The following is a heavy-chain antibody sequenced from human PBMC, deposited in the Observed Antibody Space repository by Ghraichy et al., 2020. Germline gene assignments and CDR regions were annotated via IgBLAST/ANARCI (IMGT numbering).Heavy chain of an antibody. CDR2: IYYSGST. D-gene: IGHD5-12*01. CDR1: GGSISSGDYY. Sequence: SETLSLTCTVSGGSISSGDYYWSWIRQPPGKGLEWIGYIYYSGSTYYNPSLKSRVTISVDTSKNQFSLKLSSVTAADTAVYYCARGNKWLRHIFGIWGQGTMVTVSS. V-gene: IGHV4-30-4*01. J-gene: IGHJ3*02. CDR3: ARGNKWLRHIFGI.